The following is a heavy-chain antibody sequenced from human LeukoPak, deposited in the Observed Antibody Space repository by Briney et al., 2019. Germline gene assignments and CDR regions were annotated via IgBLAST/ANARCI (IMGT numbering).Heavy chain of an antibody. V-gene: IGHV5-10-1*01. CDR1: GYSFTSYC. CDR2: IVPSDSYT. CDR3: ARPMVQDNYGMDV. D-gene: IGHD3-10*01. J-gene: IGHJ6*02. Sequence: GGSLKISCKASGYSFTSYCISWVRRMAGRGREGMGRIVPSDSYTNYSPSFQGHVTISADKSISTAYLQWSSLKASDTAMYYCARPMVQDNYGMDVWGQGTTVTVSS.